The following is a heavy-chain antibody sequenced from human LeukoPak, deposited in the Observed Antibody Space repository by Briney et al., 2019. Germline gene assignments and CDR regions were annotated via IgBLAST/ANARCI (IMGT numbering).Heavy chain of an antibody. V-gene: IGHV4-39*01. Sequence: PETLSLTCTVSGDSIGSSTYYWAWIRQPPGEGLEWIGSVYYTGSTHYIPSLKSRVTISLDTSKNQFSLKMSSVTAADTAVYYCATQAAGGPLEFWGQGTLATVSS. CDR2: VYYTGST. J-gene: IGHJ4*02. CDR1: GDSIGSSTYY. D-gene: IGHD2-15*01. CDR3: ATQAAGGPLEF.